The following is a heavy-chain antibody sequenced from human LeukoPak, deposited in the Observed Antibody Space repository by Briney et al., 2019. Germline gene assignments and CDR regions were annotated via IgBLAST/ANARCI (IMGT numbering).Heavy chain of an antibody. J-gene: IGHJ4*02. CDR1: GGSISSGGHY. CDR2: IYDSGST. V-gene: IGHV4-31*03. Sequence: SETLSLTCTVFGGSISSGGHYWTWVRQHAGKGLEWIGYIYDSGSTHYNPSLKSRLTMAVDESRNQFSLELSSVTAADTAVYYCARGYDTSGYYFDYWGQGTLVTVSS. D-gene: IGHD3-22*01. CDR3: ARGYDTSGYYFDY.